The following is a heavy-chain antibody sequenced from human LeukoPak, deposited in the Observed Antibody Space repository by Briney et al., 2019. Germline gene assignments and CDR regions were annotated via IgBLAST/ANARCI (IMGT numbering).Heavy chain of an antibody. D-gene: IGHD6-13*01. J-gene: IGHJ4*02. CDR1: GYSFTSYW. Sequence: GASLKISCKGSGYSFTSYWISWVRQMPGKGLEWMGRIDPSDSYTNYSPSFQGHVTISADKSISTAYLQWSSLKASDTAMYYCARHNIAAASFSDYWGQGTLVTVSS. CDR2: IDPSDSYT. V-gene: IGHV5-10-1*01. CDR3: ARHNIAAASFSDY.